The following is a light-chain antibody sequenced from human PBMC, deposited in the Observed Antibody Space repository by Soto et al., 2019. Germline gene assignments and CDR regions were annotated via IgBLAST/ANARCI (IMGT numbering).Light chain of an antibody. J-gene: IGKJ5*01. V-gene: IGKV3-11*01. CDR1: QSVSSY. Sequence: EIVLTQSPATLSLSPGERATLSCRASQSVSSYLAWYQQKPGQAPRLLIYDASNRATGIPARFSGSGSGTDFTLTIRSLEPEDFAVYYCQKRSNWFTFGQGTRMEIK. CDR2: DAS. CDR3: QKRSNWFT.